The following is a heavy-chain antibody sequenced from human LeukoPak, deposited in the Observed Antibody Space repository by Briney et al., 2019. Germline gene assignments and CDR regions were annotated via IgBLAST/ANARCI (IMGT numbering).Heavy chain of an antibody. CDR2: MNPNSGNT. V-gene: IGHV1-8*01. Sequence: ASVKVSCKASGYTFTSYDVNWVRQATGQGLEWMGWMNPNSGNTGYAQEFQGRVTMTRNTSISTAYMELSSLRSEDTAVYYCARVRGLLRYYYYYYGMDVWGQGTTVTVSS. J-gene: IGHJ6*02. D-gene: IGHD2-15*01. CDR3: ARVRGLLRYYYYYYGMDV. CDR1: GYTFTSYD.